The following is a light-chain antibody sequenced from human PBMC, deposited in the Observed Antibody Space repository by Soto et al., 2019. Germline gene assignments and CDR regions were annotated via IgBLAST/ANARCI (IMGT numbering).Light chain of an antibody. CDR1: QRVSIN. CDR2: VAS. Sequence: EIVMTQSPATLSVSPGERATLSCRASQRVSINLAWYQQKPGQAPRLLIYVASTRATGIPARFSSSGSGTEFTLTISSLQSEDFAVYYCQQYNNWPFTVGVGTKVEIK. V-gene: IGKV3-15*01. CDR3: QQYNNWPFT. J-gene: IGKJ4*01.